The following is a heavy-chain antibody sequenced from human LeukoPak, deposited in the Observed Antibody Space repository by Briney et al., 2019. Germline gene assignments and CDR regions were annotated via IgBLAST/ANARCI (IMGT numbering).Heavy chain of an antibody. CDR2: IYHSGST. J-gene: IGHJ4*02. D-gene: IGHD3-16*02. CDR3: ARGRDYDYVWGSYRPYYFDY. V-gene: IGHV4-38-2*01. Sequence: SETLSLTCAVSGYSISSGYYWGWIRQPPGKGLEWIGSIYHSGSTYYNPSLKSRVTISVDTSKNQFSLKLSSVTAAGTAVYYCARGRDYDYVWGSYRPYYFDYWGQGTLVTVSS. CDR1: GYSISSGYY.